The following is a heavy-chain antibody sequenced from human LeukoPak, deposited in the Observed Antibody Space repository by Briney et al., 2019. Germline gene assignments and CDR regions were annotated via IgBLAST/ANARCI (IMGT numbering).Heavy chain of an antibody. Sequence: ASVKVSCKASGYTFTSYGISWVRQAPGQGLEWMGWISAYNGNTNYAQKLQGRVTMTTDTSTSTAYMELRSLRSDDTAVYYCAGSRVAQNWFDPWGQGTLVTVSS. CDR2: ISAYNGNT. CDR1: GYTFTSYG. J-gene: IGHJ5*02. D-gene: IGHD2-15*01. V-gene: IGHV1-18*01. CDR3: AGSRVAQNWFDP.